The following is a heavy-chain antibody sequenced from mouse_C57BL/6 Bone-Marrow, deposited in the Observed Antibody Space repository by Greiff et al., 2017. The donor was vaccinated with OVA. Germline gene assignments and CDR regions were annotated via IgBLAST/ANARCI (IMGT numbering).Heavy chain of an antibody. CDR3: ARRSYGSYWYFDV. J-gene: IGHJ1*03. D-gene: IGHD1-1*01. Sequence: EVQRVESGGDLVKPGGSLKLSCAASGFTFSSYGMSWVRQTPDKRLEWVATISSGGSYTYYPDSVKGRFTISRDNAKNTLYLQMSSLKSEDTAMYYCARRSYGSYWYFDVWGTGTTVTVSS. V-gene: IGHV5-6*01. CDR1: GFTFSSYG. CDR2: ISSGGSYT.